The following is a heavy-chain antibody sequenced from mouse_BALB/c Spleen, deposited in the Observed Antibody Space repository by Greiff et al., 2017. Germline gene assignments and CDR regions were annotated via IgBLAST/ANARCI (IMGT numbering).Heavy chain of an antibody. CDR2: IWAGGST. CDR1: GFSLTSYG. D-gene: IGHD1-1*01. J-gene: IGHJ3*01. Sequence: VQLQQSGPGLVAPSQSLSITCTVSGFSLTSYGVHWVRQPPGKGLEWLGVIWAGGSTNYNSALMSRLSISKDNSKSQVFLKMNSLQTDDTAMYYCARDLIFYYGSSPFAYWGQGTLVTVSA. V-gene: IGHV2-9*02. CDR3: ARDLIFYYGSSPFAY.